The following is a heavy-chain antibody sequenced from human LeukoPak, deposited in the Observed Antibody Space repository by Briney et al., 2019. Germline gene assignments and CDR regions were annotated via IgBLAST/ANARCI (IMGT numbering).Heavy chain of an antibody. V-gene: IGHV3-7*01. CDR3: ARGGRRSYGDDAFDM. Sequence: PGGSLRLSCAASGFTFNNYWMNWVRQAPGRGLEWVANIKQDGSEKYSVDSVKGRFTISRDNAKNSLYLQMNSPRAEDTAVYYCARGGRRSYGDDAFDMWGQGTMVTVSS. D-gene: IGHD3-16*01. J-gene: IGHJ3*02. CDR1: GFTFNNYW. CDR2: IKQDGSEK.